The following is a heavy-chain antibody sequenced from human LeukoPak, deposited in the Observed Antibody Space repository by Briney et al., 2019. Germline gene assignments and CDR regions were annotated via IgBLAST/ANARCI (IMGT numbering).Heavy chain of an antibody. V-gene: IGHV3-23*01. CDR1: GFTFSSYA. CDR2: ISGSGGST. CDR3: AKDLYSSSSGWFDP. Sequence: PGGSLRLSCAASGFTFSSYAMSWVRQAPGKGLEWVSAISGSGGSTYYADSVKGRFTISRDSSKNTLYLQMNSLRAEDTAVYYCAKDLYSSSSGWFDPWGQGTLVTVSS. J-gene: IGHJ5*02. D-gene: IGHD6-6*01.